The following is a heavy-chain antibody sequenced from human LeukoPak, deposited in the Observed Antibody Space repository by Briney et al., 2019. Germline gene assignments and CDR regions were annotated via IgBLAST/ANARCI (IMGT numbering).Heavy chain of an antibody. CDR3: ARATSGYDY. V-gene: IGHV3-13*01. CDR2: IDSAGDT. Sequence: GGSLRLSCAASGFTFSSYDMHWVRQATGKGLEWVSAIDSAGDTYYSGSVKGRFTISREIAKNSLFLQMNSLRAGDTAMYYCARATSGYDYWGQGTLVTVSS. CDR1: GFTFSSYD. J-gene: IGHJ4*02. D-gene: IGHD2-2*01.